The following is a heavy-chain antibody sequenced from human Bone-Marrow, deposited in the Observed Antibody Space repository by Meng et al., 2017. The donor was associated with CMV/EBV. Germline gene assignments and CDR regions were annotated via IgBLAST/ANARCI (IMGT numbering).Heavy chain of an antibody. D-gene: IGHD3-10*01. CDR1: GFTFSTYW. V-gene: IGHV3-74*01. CDR3: AGVGGDGSNYVRFDD. CDR2: INSDGTNT. Sequence: GESLKISCAASGFTFSTYWMHWVRQAPGKGLVWVSRINSDGTNTNYADSVKGRFTISRDNAKNTLYLQMNSLRVEDTAVYYCAGVGGDGSNYVRFDDWGQGTRVTVSS. J-gene: IGHJ4*02.